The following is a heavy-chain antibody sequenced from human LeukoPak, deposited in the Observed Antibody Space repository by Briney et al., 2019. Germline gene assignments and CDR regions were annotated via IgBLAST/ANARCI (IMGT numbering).Heavy chain of an antibody. CDR2: ISGGSGDT. V-gene: IGHV1-3*01. CDR3: ARIGWELPHTDYYFDY. Sequence: GASVNVSCKASGYIFTNYAMHWVRQAPGQRLEWMGRISGGSGDTKYSQKFQDRVTITRDTSASTAYMELSSLRSEDTAVYYCARIGWELPHTDYYFDYWGQGTLVTVSS. D-gene: IGHD1-26*01. CDR1: GYIFTNYA. J-gene: IGHJ4*02.